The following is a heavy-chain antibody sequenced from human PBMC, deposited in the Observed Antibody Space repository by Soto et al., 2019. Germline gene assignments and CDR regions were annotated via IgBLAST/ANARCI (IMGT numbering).Heavy chain of an antibody. Sequence: EVQLLESGGGLVQPGGSLRLSCVGSGIEFSNYAMSWVRQAPGKGLEWVSIVSASGRSRYNEDSVKGLFTISRDNSKNLLYLQMTSLRAEDTAVYYCAKDGNWLDVYYDLWGQGTPVTVSS. V-gene: IGHV3-23*01. D-gene: IGHD3-16*01. CDR2: VSASGRSR. J-gene: IGHJ4*02. CDR3: AKDGNWLDVYYDL. CDR1: GIEFSNYA.